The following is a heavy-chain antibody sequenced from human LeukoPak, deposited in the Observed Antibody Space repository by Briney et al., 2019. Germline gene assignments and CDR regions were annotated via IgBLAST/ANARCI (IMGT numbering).Heavy chain of an antibody. CDR3: GRDLGGSGSYYYE. CDR1: GYSISSGYH. D-gene: IGHD3-10*01. CDR2: IYHTGTT. J-gene: IGHJ4*02. V-gene: IGHV4-38-2*02. Sequence: SETLSLTCAVSGYSISSGYHWGWLRQPPGKGLEWIASIYHTGTTYYNPSLKSRVTISLDTSKNQFSLKLSSVTAADTAVYYCGRDLGGSGSYYYEWGQGTLVTVSS.